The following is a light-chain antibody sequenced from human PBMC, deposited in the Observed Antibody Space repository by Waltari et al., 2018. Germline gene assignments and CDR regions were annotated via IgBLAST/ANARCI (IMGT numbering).Light chain of an antibody. CDR2: LGS. J-gene: IGKJ1*01. Sequence: DIVMTQSPLSLPVTPGEPASISCRSSQSLLHSNGYNYLDWYLQKPGQAPQLVISLGSKRASGGPDRFSGSGSGTDFTLIISRVEAEDVGVYYCMQARQPPRTFGQGTKVEIK. CDR1: QSLLHSNGYNY. CDR3: MQARQPPRT. V-gene: IGKV2-28*01.